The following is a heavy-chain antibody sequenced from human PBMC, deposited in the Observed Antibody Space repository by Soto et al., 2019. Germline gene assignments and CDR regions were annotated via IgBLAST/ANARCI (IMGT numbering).Heavy chain of an antibody. J-gene: IGHJ4*02. D-gene: IGHD2-2*01. V-gene: IGHV4-4*02. CDR2: IYHSGST. CDR3: ARGIYCTNTRCHFDY. Sequence: QVQLQESGPGLVKPSGTLSLTCDVSGGSISSSNWWTWVRQPPGKGLEWIGEIYHSGSTNYNPSLQSRVIISVDKSKNPFSLNLSSVTAADTAVYYCARGIYCTNTRCHFDYWGQGTLVTVSS. CDR1: GGSISSSNW.